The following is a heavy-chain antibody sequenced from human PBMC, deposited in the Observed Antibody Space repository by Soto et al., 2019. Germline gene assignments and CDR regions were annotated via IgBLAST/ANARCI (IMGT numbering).Heavy chain of an antibody. V-gene: IGHV3-30*18. D-gene: IGHD2-2*01. J-gene: IGHJ6*02. CDR2: ISYDGSNK. Sequence: PGGSLRLSCAASGFTFSSYGMHWVRQAPGKGLEWVAVISYDGSNKYYADSVKGRFTISRDSSKNTLYLQMNSLRAEDTAVYYCAHDLIVVVVLDVWGQGTTVTVSS. CDR3: AHDLIVVVVLDV. CDR1: GFTFSSYG.